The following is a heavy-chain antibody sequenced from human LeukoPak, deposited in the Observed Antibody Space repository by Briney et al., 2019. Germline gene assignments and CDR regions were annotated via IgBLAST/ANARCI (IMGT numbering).Heavy chain of an antibody. Sequence: GGSLRLSCAASGFTFSSFEMNWVRQAAGKGLEWVSYISSSGSTIYYADSVKGRFTISRDNAKNSLYLQMSSLRAEDTAVYYCARDRSYGSFNYWGQGTPVTVSS. J-gene: IGHJ4*02. D-gene: IGHD5-18*01. V-gene: IGHV3-48*03. CDR1: GFTFSSFE. CDR3: ARDRSYGSFNY. CDR2: ISSSGSTI.